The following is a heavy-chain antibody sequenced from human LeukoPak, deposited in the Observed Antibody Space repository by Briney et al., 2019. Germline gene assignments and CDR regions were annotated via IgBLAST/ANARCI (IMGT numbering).Heavy chain of an antibody. V-gene: IGHV3-30-3*01. J-gene: IGHJ3*02. Sequence: GGSLRLSCEASGFTFSSYPMDWVRQAPGKGLEWVAIISDDGSNRYYADSVKGRFTISRDDSNNTVYLQMNSLRVDDTAIYFCARGKFFDIWGQGTMVTVSS. CDR2: ISDDGSNR. CDR1: GFTFSSYP. CDR3: ARGKFFDI.